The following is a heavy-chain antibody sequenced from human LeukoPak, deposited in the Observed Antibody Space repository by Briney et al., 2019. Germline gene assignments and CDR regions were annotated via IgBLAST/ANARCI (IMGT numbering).Heavy chain of an antibody. D-gene: IGHD6-6*01. Sequence: GGSLRLSCVASGFTFDTYSMNWIRQAPGKGLEWTSYITDDSKTMYYADSVKGRFTISRDNAKNSLYLQMNSLRAEDTAVYYCARVYSSSAGYFDYWGQGTLVTVSS. CDR1: GFTFDTYS. CDR3: ARVYSSSAGYFDY. CDR2: ITDDSKTM. J-gene: IGHJ4*02. V-gene: IGHV3-48*04.